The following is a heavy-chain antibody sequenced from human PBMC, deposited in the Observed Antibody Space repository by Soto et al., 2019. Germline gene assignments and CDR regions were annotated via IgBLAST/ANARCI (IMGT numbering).Heavy chain of an antibody. J-gene: IGHJ5*02. CDR3: ARDLMGYCGGDCYHNWFDP. V-gene: IGHV3-48*02. D-gene: IGHD2-21*02. CDR2: ISSSSSTI. Sequence: EVQLVESGGGLVHPGGSLRLSCAASGFTFSSYSMNWVRQAPGKGLEWVSYISSSSSTIYYADSVKGRFTISRDNAKNSLYLQMNSLRDEDTAVYYCARDLMGYCGGDCYHNWFDPWGQGTLVTVSS. CDR1: GFTFSSYS.